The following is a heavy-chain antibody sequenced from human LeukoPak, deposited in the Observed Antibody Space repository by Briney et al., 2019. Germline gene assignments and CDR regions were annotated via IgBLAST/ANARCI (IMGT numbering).Heavy chain of an antibody. CDR2: ISGSGGST. J-gene: IGHJ4*02. V-gene: IGHV3-23*01. CDR3: ARDVVEYCSGGSCTRYAY. CDR1: GCTFSSYG. Sequence: PGGTLRLSCAASGCTFSSYGMSWVRQPPGKGLEWVSAISGSGGSTYYAYSVKGRFTISRDNSKNTLYLQMNSLRAEDSAVYYCARDVVEYCSGGSCTRYAYWGQGSLVTVSS. D-gene: IGHD2-15*01.